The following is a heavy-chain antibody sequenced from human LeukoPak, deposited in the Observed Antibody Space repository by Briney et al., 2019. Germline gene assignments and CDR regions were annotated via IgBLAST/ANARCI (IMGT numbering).Heavy chain of an antibody. D-gene: IGHD3-22*01. CDR2: ISGSGGST. J-gene: IGHJ3*02. CDR1: GFTFSSYA. Sequence: GGSLRLSCAASGFTFSSYAMSWVRQAPGKGLEWVSAISGSGGSTYYADSVRGRFTISRDNSKNTLYLQMNSLRAEDTAVYYCAKDEINYYDHDAFDIWSQGTMVTVSS. CDR3: AKDEINYYDHDAFDI. V-gene: IGHV3-23*01.